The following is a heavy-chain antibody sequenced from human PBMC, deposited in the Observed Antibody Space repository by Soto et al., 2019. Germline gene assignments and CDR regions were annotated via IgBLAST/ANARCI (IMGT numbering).Heavy chain of an antibody. CDR1: GGTFSSYA. D-gene: IGHD3-22*01. CDR2: IIPIFGTA. Sequence: SVKVSCKASGGTFSSYAISWVRQAPGQGLEWMGGIIPIFGTANYAQKFQGRVTITADESTSTAYMELSSLRSEDTAVYYCASSSYYYDSSGYYYFDYWGQGTLVTVSS. J-gene: IGHJ4*02. V-gene: IGHV1-69*13. CDR3: ASSSYYYDSSGYYYFDY.